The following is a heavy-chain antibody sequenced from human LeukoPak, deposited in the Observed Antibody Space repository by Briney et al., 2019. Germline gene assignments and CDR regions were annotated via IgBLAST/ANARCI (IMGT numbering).Heavy chain of an antibody. CDR2: MNPNSGNT. D-gene: IGHD2-21*02. J-gene: IGHJ4*02. Sequence: ASVKVSCKASGYTFTSYDINWVRQATGQGLEWVGWMNPNSGNTGYAQKFQGRVTMTRNTSISTAYMELSSLRSEDTAVYYCARYADGVVVTAEGLGYWGQGTLVTVSS. CDR1: GYTFTSYD. CDR3: ARYADGVVVTAEGLGY. V-gene: IGHV1-8*01.